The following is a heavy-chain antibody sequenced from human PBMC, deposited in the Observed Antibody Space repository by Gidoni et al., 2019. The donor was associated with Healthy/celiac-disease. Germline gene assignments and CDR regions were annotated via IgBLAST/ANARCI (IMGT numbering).Heavy chain of an antibody. J-gene: IGHJ4*02. CDR3: ARDLYYYDSSGPYGDY. CDR1: GFTLSRYS. D-gene: IGHD3-22*01. CDR2: ISSSSGTI. V-gene: IGHV3-48*04. Sequence: ELQLVESGGGLVQLGGSLTLSCVASGFTLSRYSMNWVRQAPGKGLEMVSYISSSSGTINYADTVKGRFTISRDNAKNSLYLQMNSLRAEDTAVYYCARDLYYYDSSGPYGDYWGQGTLVTVSS.